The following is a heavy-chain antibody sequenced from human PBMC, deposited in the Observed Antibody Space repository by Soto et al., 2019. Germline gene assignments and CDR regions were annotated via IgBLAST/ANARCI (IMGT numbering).Heavy chain of an antibody. D-gene: IGHD2-2*01. V-gene: IGHV1-69*01. CDR1: GGTFSSYA. Sequence: QVQLVQSGAEVKKPGSSVKVSCKASGGTFSSYAISWVRQAPGQGLEWMGGIIPISETTNYAQKFQGRVTITSDEAKRTAYMELSSLRSEDTAVYYCARSQGSSTSLELYYYYYYGMDVWGQGTTVTVSS. CDR3: ARSQGSSTSLELYYYYYYGMDV. CDR2: IIPISETT. J-gene: IGHJ6*02.